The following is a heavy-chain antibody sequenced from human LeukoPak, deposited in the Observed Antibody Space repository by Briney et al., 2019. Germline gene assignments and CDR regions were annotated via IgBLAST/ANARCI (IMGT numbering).Heavy chain of an antibody. Sequence: PGGSLRLSCAASGFTFSSYWMSWVRQAPGKGLEWVANIKQDGSEKYYVDSVKGRFTISRDNAKNSLYLQMNSLRAEDTAVYYCAREAFAAHYYYYYYMDVWGKGTTVTVSS. D-gene: IGHD6-6*01. CDR3: AREAFAAHYYYYYYMDV. CDR1: GFTFSSYW. V-gene: IGHV3-7*01. CDR2: IKQDGSEK. J-gene: IGHJ6*03.